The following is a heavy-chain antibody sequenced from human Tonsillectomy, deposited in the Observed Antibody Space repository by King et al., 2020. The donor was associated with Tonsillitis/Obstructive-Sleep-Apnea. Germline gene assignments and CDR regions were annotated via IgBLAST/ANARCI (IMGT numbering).Heavy chain of an antibody. J-gene: IGHJ4*02. CDR1: GFSLSTSGVG. CDR2: IYCDDDK. V-gene: IGHV2-5*02. CDR3: AHVPVVPAATNYFDY. Sequence: FTLKESGPTLVKPTQTLTLTCTFSGFSLSTSGVGVGWIRQPPGKALEWLALIYCDDDKRYSPSLKSRLTITKDTSKNQVVLTMTNMDPVDTATYYCAHVPVVPAATNYFDYWGQGTLVTVSS. D-gene: IGHD2-2*01.